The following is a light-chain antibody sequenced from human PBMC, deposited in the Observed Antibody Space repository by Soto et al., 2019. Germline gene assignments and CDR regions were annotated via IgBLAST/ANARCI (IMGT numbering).Light chain of an antibody. J-gene: IGLJ3*02. CDR2: EVS. CDR1: SSDVGDYNF. CDR3: SSHTTSSIWV. Sequence: QSALTQPASVSGSPGQSITISCTGTSSDVGDYNFVSWYQQLPGKAPKLMMYEVSHRPSGVSNRFSGSKSGNTASLTISGLLAEDSAHYYCSSHTTSSIWVFGGGTKLTVL. V-gene: IGLV2-14*03.